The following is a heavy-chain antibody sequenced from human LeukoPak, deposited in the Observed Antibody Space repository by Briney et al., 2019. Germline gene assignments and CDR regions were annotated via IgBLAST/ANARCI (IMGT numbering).Heavy chain of an antibody. V-gene: IGHV3-33*06. D-gene: IGHD4-11*01. CDR1: KFTFSHYG. CDR3: AKDAQRGFDYSNSLEY. CDR2: IWSDGTNQ. Sequence: GRSLRLSCAASKFTFSHYGMHWVRQAPSKGLQWVAVIWSDGTNQYYADSVKGRFTISRDNSNKMVYLQMNSLRADDTGVYYCAKDAQRGFDYSNSLEYWGQGALVIVSS. J-gene: IGHJ4*02.